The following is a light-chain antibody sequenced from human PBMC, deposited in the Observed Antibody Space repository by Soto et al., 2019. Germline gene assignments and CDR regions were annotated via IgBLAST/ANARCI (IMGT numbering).Light chain of an antibody. CDR3: CSYAGSSTSPYV. Sequence: QSVLTQPASVSGSPGQSITISCTGTSSDVGSYNLVSWYQQHPGKAPKLMIYEVSKRPSGVSNHFSGSKSGNTASLTISGLQAEDEADYYCCSYAGSSTSPYVFGTGTKLTVL. CDR1: SSDVGSYNL. V-gene: IGLV2-23*02. J-gene: IGLJ1*01. CDR2: EVS.